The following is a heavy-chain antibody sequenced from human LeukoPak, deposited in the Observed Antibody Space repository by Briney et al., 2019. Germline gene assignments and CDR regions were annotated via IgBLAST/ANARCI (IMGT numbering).Heavy chain of an antibody. CDR1: GNSIRSYY. Sequence: PSETLSLTCTVSGNSIRSYYWNWIRQPPGKGLEWIGYIYYSGTTSYNPSLRSRVTISVDMSKNQFSLRLTSVTAADTAVYYCARQSEGFDSWPQGTLVTVSS. CDR3: ARQSEGFDS. CDR2: IYYSGTT. J-gene: IGHJ4*02. V-gene: IGHV4-59*08.